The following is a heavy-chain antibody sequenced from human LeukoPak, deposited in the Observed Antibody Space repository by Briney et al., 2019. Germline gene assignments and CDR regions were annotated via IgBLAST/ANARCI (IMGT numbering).Heavy chain of an antibody. CDR2: INQRRNT. CDR3: ARHGWHAWYFDL. V-gene: IGHV4-34*01. J-gene: IGHJ2*01. CDR1: GGSFSGYS. D-gene: IGHD6-19*01. Sequence: SETLSLTCVVYGGSFSGYSWSWIRQPPGKGLEWIGEINQRRNTNYNPSLKSRVTISIDTSKNQFSLKLSSVTAADTAVYFCARHGWHAWYFDLWGRGTLVTVSS.